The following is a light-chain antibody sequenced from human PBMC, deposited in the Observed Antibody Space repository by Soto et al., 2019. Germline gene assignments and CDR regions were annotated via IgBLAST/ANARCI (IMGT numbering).Light chain of an antibody. CDR3: QQCGNWPIT. J-gene: IGKJ5*01. CDR2: DAS. CDR1: RSVSSY. Sequence: PQSPATLSLSPGESSPLSRRATRSVSSYLAWYQQKPGQAPRLLIYDASSRATGIPARFSGSGSGTDFTLTISSLEPEDFALYYCQQCGNWPITFGQGTSLEIK. V-gene: IGKV3-11*01.